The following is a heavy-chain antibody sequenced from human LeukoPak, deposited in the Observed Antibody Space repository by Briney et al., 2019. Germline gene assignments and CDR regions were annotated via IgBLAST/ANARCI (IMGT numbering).Heavy chain of an antibody. CDR1: GGSVSTYY. D-gene: IGHD1-26*01. J-gene: IGHJ4*02. V-gene: IGHV4-4*07. CDR2: ISTSGST. CDR3: AREATIVGSTII. Sequence: SETLSLTCTVSGGSVSTYYWSWIRQSAGKGLEWIGHISTSGSTTYNPSLKSRVTMSVDTSKNQFSLKLSSVTAADTAVYYCAREATIVGSTIIWGQGTLVTVSS.